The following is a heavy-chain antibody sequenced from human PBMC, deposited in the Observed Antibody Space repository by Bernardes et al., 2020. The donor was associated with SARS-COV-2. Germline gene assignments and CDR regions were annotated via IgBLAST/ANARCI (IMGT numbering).Heavy chain of an antibody. CDR1: GYTFTGYY. V-gene: IGHV1-2*02. CDR3: ARVRRGWAPLWLVLYGMDV. CDR2: INPNSGGT. Sequence: ASVKVSCKASGYTFTGYYMHWVRQAPGQGLEWMGWINPNSGGTNYAQKFQGRVIMTRDTSISTVYMELSRLRSDDTAVYYCARVRRGWAPLWLVLYGMDVWGQGTTVTVSS. D-gene: IGHD5-18*01. J-gene: IGHJ6*02.